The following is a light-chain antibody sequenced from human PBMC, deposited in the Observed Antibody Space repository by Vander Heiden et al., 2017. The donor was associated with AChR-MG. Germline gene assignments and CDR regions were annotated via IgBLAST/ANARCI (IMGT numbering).Light chain of an antibody. J-gene: IGKJ2*01. V-gene: IGKV3-20*01. Sequence: EIVLTQSPGTLSLSPGERATLSCRASQSVTSSYLAWYQQKPGQAPRLLIYGVSRRATGIPDRFSGSGSGTDFTLTISRLEPEDFAVYYCQQYGISTLYTFGPGTKLEIK. CDR1: QSVTSSY. CDR3: QQYGISTLYT. CDR2: GVS.